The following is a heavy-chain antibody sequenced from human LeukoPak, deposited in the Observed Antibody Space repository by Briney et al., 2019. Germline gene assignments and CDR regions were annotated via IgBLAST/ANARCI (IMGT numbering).Heavy chain of an antibody. CDR3: ATRSYSAGRDF. V-gene: IGHV3-23*01. Sequence: GGSLRLSCAASGFTFSSYAMTWVRQAPGKGLEWVSGISRSGDSTDYADSVKGRFTISRDNPKNMVYLQMNSLRVEDTVVYFCATRSYSAGRDFWGQGTLVTVSS. CDR1: GFTFSSYA. D-gene: IGHD6-13*01. CDR2: ISRSGDST. J-gene: IGHJ4*02.